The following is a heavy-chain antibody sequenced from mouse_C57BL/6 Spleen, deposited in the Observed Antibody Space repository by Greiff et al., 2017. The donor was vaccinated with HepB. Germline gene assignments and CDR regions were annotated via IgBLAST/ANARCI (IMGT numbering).Heavy chain of an antibody. V-gene: IGHV3-6*01. D-gene: IGHD2-4*01. J-gene: IGHJ3*01. CDR2: ISYDGSN. CDR3: ARDGDDYDSWLAY. CDR1: GYSITSGYY. Sequence: EVQLKESGPGLVKPSQSLSLTCSVTGYSITSGYYWNWIRQFPGNKLEWMGYISYDGSNNYNPSLKNRISITRDTSKNQFFLKLNSVTTEDTATYYCARDGDDYDSWLAYWGQGTLVTVSA.